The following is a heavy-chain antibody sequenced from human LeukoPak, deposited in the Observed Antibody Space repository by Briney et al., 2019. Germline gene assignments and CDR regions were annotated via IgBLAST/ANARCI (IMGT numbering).Heavy chain of an antibody. CDR2: IYHSGST. CDR3: AREGAYNGWHRFDY. J-gene: IGHJ4*02. CDR1: GGSISSSNW. D-gene: IGHD1-1*01. V-gene: IGHV4-4*02. Sequence: PSETLSLTCAVSGGSISSSNWWSWVRQPPGKGLEWIGEIYHSGSTNYNPSLKSRVTISVDKSKNQFSLKLSSVTAADTAVYYCAREGAYNGWHRFDYWGQGTLVTVSS.